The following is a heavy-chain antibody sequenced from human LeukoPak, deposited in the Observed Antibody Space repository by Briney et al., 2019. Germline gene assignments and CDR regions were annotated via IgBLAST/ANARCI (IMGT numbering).Heavy chain of an antibody. D-gene: IGHD3-10*01. CDR1: GFTFSDYP. CDR2: ITGSGDSS. J-gene: IGHJ3*02. Sequence: GGSLRLSCAASGFTFSDYPMNWVRQAPGQGLEWVSVITGSGDSSFYGDSVKGRFTISRDNSKNTLYLQMNSLRVEDTAVYYCAKDLEVLWFGDPTDAPDIWGQGTMVTVAS. V-gene: IGHV3-23*01. CDR3: AKDLEVLWFGDPTDAPDI.